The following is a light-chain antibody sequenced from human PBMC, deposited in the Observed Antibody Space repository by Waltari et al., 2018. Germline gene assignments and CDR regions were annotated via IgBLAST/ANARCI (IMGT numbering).Light chain of an antibody. V-gene: IGLV3-1*01. Sequence: SYELTQLPSVSGSPGQTAIITCSGDKLGDKYASWYQQKPGQSPILVMYEDNKRPSGIPERFSASNSGNTATLTISGTQATDEADYYCQAWDSSVVFGGGTKLTVL. CDR3: QAWDSSVV. CDR2: EDN. CDR1: KLGDKY. J-gene: IGLJ2*01.